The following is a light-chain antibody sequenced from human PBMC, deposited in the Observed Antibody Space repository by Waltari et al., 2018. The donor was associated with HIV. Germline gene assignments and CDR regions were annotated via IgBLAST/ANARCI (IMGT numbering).Light chain of an antibody. Sequence: ESVLTQSPGPLSLSPGERATLYCRASQSVSSSYLAWYQQQPGQAPRLLIYGAATSATGIPDRFSGSGSGTDFTLTISRLEPEDFAVYYCQQYGSSWWTFGQGTKVEIK. V-gene: IGKV3-20*01. CDR2: GAA. CDR1: QSVSSSY. CDR3: QQYGSSWWT. J-gene: IGKJ1*01.